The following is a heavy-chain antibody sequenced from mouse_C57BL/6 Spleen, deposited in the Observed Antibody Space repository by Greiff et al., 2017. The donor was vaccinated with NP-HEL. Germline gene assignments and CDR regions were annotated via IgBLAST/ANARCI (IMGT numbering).Heavy chain of an antibody. J-gene: IGHJ2*01. CDR3: ARHDNHFDY. Sequence: VQLKESGGGLVKPGGSLKLSCAASGFTFSDYGMHWVRQAPEKGLEWVAYISSGSSTIYYADTVKGRFTISRDNAKNTLFLQMTSLRSEDTAMYYCARHDNHFDYWGQGTTLTVSS. CDR2: ISSGSSTI. CDR1: GFTFSDYG. D-gene: IGHD1-3*01. V-gene: IGHV5-17*01.